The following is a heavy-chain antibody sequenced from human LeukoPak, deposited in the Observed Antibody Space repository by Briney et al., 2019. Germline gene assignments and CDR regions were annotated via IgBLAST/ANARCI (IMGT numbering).Heavy chain of an antibody. J-gene: IGHJ3*02. CDR2: IYPGDSDT. D-gene: IGHD3-10*01. V-gene: IGHV5-51*01. CDR1: GYRFTSYW. CDR3: ARAKIRDLGAFDI. Sequence: GESLKISCKGSGYRFTSYWIGLVRQMPGKGLEGVGIIYPGDSDTRYSPSFQGQVTISADKSISTAYLQWSSLKASDTAMYYCARAKIRDLGAFDIWGQGTMVTVSS.